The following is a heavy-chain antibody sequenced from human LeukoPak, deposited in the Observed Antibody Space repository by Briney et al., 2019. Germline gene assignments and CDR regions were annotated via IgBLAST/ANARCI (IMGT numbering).Heavy chain of an antibody. CDR3: ASRENFDY. CDR1: GGTFSSYA. Sequence: ASVKVSCKAPGGTFSSYAISWVRQAPGQGLEWMGRINPNSGGTNYAQKFQGRVTMTRDTSISTAYMELSRLRSDDTAVYYCASRENFDYWGQGTLVTVSS. V-gene: IGHV1-2*06. D-gene: IGHD1-26*01. CDR2: INPNSGGT. J-gene: IGHJ4*02.